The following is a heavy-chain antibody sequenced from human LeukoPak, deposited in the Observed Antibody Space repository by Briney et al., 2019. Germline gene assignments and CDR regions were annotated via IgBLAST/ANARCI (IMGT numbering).Heavy chain of an antibody. CDR1: GGTFSSYA. D-gene: IGHD3-10*01. CDR2: IIPILGIA. CDR3: ARGKGRWFGEFW. J-gene: IGHJ4*02. V-gene: IGHV1-69*04. Sequence: SVKVSCKASGGTFSSYAISWVRQAPGQGLEWMGRIIPILGIANYAQKFQGRVTMIRNTSISTAYMELSSLRSEDTAVYYCARGKGRWFGEFWWGQGTLVTVSS.